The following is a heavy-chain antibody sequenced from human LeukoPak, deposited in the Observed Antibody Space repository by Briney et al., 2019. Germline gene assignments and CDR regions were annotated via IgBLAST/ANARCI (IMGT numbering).Heavy chain of an antibody. CDR1: GGSTSSYY. V-gene: IGHV4-59*01. Sequence: SETLSLTCTVSGGSTSSYYWSWIRQPPGKGLEWIGYIYYSGSTNYNPSLKSRVTISVDTSKNQFSLKLSSVTAADTAVYYCARERLPQPYSSSWLQAHQPDAFDIWGQGTMVTVSS. D-gene: IGHD6-13*01. CDR3: ARERLPQPYSSSWLQAHQPDAFDI. J-gene: IGHJ3*02. CDR2: IYYSGST.